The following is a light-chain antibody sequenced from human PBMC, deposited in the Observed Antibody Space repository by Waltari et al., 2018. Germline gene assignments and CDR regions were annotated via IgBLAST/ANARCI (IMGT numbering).Light chain of an antibody. V-gene: IGLV2-11*01. CDR3: CSYAGSYAYV. J-gene: IGLJ1*01. Sequence: QSALTQPRSVSGSPGQSVTISCTGTSSDVGGYNYVSWYQQHPGKAPKLMINDFNKRPSVVPYRFSGSKSGNTASLTISGLQGEDEADYYCCSYAGSYAYVFGTGTKVTVL. CDR1: SSDVGGYNY. CDR2: DFN.